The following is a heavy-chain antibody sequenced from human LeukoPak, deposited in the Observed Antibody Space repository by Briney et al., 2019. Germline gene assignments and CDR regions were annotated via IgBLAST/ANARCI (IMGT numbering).Heavy chain of an antibody. D-gene: IGHD3-3*01. CDR3: ASTIFGVVKPDDAFDI. CDR2: IYYSGST. J-gene: IGHJ3*02. CDR1: GGPISSGDSY. Sequence: SETLSLTCTVSGGPISSGDSYWSWIRQPPGKGLEWIGYIYYSGSTYYNPSLKSRVTISVDTSKNQFSLKLSSVTAADTAVYYCASTIFGVVKPDDAFDIWGQGTMVTVSS. V-gene: IGHV4-30-4*01.